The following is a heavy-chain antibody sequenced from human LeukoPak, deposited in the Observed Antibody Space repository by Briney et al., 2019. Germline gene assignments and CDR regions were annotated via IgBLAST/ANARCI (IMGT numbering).Heavy chain of an antibody. D-gene: IGHD6-13*01. Sequence: SQTLSLTCTVSGGSISSGGYYWSWIRQPPGKGLEWIGYIYHSGSTYYNPSLKSRVTISVDRSKNQFSLKLSSVTAADTAVYYCARGDRIIAAAGSSSGSFDYWGQGTLVTVSS. J-gene: IGHJ4*02. CDR1: GGSISSGGYY. CDR2: IYHSGST. V-gene: IGHV4-30-2*01. CDR3: ARGDRIIAAAGSSSGSFDY.